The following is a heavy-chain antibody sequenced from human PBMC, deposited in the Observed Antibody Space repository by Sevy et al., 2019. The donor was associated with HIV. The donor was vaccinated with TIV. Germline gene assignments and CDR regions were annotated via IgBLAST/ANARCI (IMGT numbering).Heavy chain of an antibody. J-gene: IGHJ4*02. Sequence: GGSLRLSCAASGFTLSSSWMSWVRQAPGKGLEWVANIKGYGSEKYYVDSVKGRFTISRDNAKNSLYLQMNSLRAEDTAVYYCATEGAGAYNYWGQGILVTVSS. CDR2: IKGYGSEK. D-gene: IGHD2-21*01. CDR1: GFTLSSSW. CDR3: ATEGAGAYNY. V-gene: IGHV3-7*01.